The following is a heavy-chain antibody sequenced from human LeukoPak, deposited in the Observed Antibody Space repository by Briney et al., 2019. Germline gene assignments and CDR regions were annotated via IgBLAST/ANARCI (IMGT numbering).Heavy chain of an antibody. CDR3: ARDGDSSSLDY. CDR2: SNHDGSRT. V-gene: IGHV3-74*01. J-gene: IGHJ4*02. CDR1: GFTFSNYW. D-gene: IGHD6-13*01. Sequence: PGGTLRLSCAASGFTFSNYWMHCVRQAPGKGLVWVSHSNHDGSRTTYADSVKGRFTISRDNSKNTLYLQMNSLRAEDTAVYYCARDGDSSSLDYWGQGTLVTVSS.